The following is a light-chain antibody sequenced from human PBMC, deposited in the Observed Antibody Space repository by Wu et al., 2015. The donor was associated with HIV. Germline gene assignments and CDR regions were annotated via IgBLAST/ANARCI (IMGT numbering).Light chain of an antibody. J-gene: IGKJ1*01. CDR3: QQYYNTPWT. CDR1: QSLSSS. CDR2: AAS. V-gene: IGKV1-NL1*01. Sequence: IQMTQSPSSLSASVGDRVTITCRASQSLSSSLAWYQQKPGKAPKLLLYAASRLESGVPSRFSGSGSGTDYTLTISSLQPEDFATYYCQQYYNTPWTFGQGTKVEIK.